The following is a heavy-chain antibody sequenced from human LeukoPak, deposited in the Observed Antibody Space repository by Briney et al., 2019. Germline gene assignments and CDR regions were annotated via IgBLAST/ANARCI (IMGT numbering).Heavy chain of an antibody. V-gene: IGHV4-34*01. CDR1: GGSFSGYY. CDR2: INHSGST. CDR3: ARVARGYSGYDSSVYYGMDV. Sequence: SETLSFTCAVYGGSFSGYYWSWIRQPPGKGLEWIGEINHSGSTNYNPSLKSRVTISVDTSKNQFSLKLSSVTAADTAVYYCARVARGYSGYDSSVYYGMDVWGQGTTVTVSS. J-gene: IGHJ6*02. D-gene: IGHD5-12*01.